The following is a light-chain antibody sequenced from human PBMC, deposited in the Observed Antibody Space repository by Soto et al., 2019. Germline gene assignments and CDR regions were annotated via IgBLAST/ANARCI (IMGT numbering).Light chain of an antibody. CDR2: DAS. CDR3: QQRTNSPLT. V-gene: IGKV3D-20*02. J-gene: IGKJ4*01. Sequence: EVVLTQSPDTLSLSPGERATVSCRASQSVSRSNLAWYQHKPGQAPRLLIYDASNRATGIPARFSGSGSGTDFTLTISSLEPEDFAVYYCQQRTNSPLTFGGGTKVDIK. CDR1: QSVSRSN.